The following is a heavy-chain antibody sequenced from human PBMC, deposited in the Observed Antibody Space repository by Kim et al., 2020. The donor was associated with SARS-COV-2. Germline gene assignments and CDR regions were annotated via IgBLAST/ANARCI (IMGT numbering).Heavy chain of an antibody. V-gene: IGHV3-74*01. J-gene: IGHJ4*02. CDR2: INSDGSSA. D-gene: IGHD3-10*01. CDR3: VRGGGSGSLGGY. CDR1: GFTFSSYW. Sequence: GGSLRLSCAASGFTFSSYWMHWVRQAPGKGLVWVSRINSDGSSANDADSVKGRFTISRDNAKNTLYLQMSSLRVEDTAVYYCVRGGGSGSLGGYWGQGTL.